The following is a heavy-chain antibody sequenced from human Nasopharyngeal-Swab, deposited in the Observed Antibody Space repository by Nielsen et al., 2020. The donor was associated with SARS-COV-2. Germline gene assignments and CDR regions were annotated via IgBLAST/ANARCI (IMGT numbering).Heavy chain of an antibody. CDR3: ARDSPWQELDY. CDR2: ISSDESTT. J-gene: IGHJ4*02. Sequence: RLSCAASGFSFSIYWMHWVRQPPGKGLVWVSGISSDESTTTYADSVKGRFTISRDNTKNTLYLQMNSLRAEDTAVYYCARDSPWQELDYWGQGTLVTVSS. V-gene: IGHV3-74*01. CDR1: GFSFSIYW. D-gene: IGHD1-1*01.